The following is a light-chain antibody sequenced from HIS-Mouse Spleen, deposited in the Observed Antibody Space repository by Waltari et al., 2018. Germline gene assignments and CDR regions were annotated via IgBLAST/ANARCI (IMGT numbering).Light chain of an antibody. J-gene: IGLJ2*01. Sequence: SYVLTQPPSVSVAPGKTARITCGGNNIGSKSVHWYQQKPGQAPVLVVYDDSDRPSGSPERFSGSNSGNTATLTISRVEAVDEADYYCQVWDSSSDHVVFGGGTKLTVL. V-gene: IGLV3-21*03. CDR3: QVWDSSSDHVV. CDR2: DDS. CDR1: NIGSKS.